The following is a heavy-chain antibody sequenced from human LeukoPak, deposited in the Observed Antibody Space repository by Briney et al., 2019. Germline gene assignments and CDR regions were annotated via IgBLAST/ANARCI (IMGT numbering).Heavy chain of an antibody. CDR1: GFTVSRNY. Sequence: GGSLRLSCAASGFTVSRNYMSWVRQAPGKGLEWVSVIYSGGRTYYADSVKGRFTISRDNSKNTLYLQMNSLRAEDTAVYYCARAGPSSSWHQFDYWGQGTLVTVSS. D-gene: IGHD6-13*01. V-gene: IGHV3-66*01. CDR3: ARAGPSSSWHQFDY. CDR2: IYSGGRT. J-gene: IGHJ4*02.